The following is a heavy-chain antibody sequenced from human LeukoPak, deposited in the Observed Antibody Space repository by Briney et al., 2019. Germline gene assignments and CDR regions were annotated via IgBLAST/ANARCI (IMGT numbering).Heavy chain of an antibody. CDR2: ISYVGSNK. J-gene: IGHJ4*02. CDR3: AKDMYSGWSYYFDY. Sequence: GRSLRLSCAASGFTFSSYGMHWVRQAPGKGLEWVAVISYVGSNKYYADSVKGRFTISRDNSKNTLYLQMNSLRAEDTAVYYCAKDMYSGWSYYFDYWGQGTLVTVSS. V-gene: IGHV3-30*18. D-gene: IGHD6-19*01. CDR1: GFTFSSYG.